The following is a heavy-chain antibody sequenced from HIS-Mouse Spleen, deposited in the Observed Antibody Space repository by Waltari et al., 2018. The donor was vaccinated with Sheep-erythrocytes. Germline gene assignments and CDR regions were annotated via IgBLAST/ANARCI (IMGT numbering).Heavy chain of an antibody. Sequence: QVQLQESGPGLVKPSQTLSPTCTVPGGSISSGVYYWSWIRQPPGKGLEWIGYIYYSGSTYYNPSLKSRVTISVDTSKNQFSLKLSSVTAADTAVYYCARALANWGSSFDYWGQGTLVTVSS. J-gene: IGHJ4*02. V-gene: IGHV4-30-4*01. D-gene: IGHD7-27*01. CDR2: IYYSGST. CDR3: ARALANWGSSFDY. CDR1: GGSISSGVYY.